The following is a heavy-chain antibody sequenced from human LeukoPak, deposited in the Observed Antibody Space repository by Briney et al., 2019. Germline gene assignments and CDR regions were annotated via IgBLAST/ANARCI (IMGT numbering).Heavy chain of an antibody. CDR1: GYSFTSYG. Sequence: ASVKVSCKASGYSFTSYGMSWVRQAPGQGLEWMGWISVYNGDTKYAQTFQGRVTMTTDTSASTAYMELRSLRSDDTAVYYCVRDAITGRLPGDYWGQGTLVTVSS. J-gene: IGHJ4*02. CDR3: VRDAITGRLPGDY. D-gene: IGHD6-6*01. V-gene: IGHV1-18*01. CDR2: ISVYNGDT.